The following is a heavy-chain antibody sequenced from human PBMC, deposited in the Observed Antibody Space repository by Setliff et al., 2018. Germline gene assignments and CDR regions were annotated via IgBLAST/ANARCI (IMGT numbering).Heavy chain of an antibody. CDR2: FHTGGST. CDR1: GDSISSGSYY. Sequence: SETLSFTCTVSGDSISSGSYYWTWIRQPAGKGLEWIGHFHTGGSTNYNRSLRSRVSISVDTSKNQFSLKLSSVTAADTATYYCARAGPTVTFFRVLVISWWDPWGQGSLVTVSS. V-gene: IGHV4-61*09. J-gene: IGHJ5*02. D-gene: IGHD3-3*01. CDR3: ARAGPTVTFFRVLVISWWDP.